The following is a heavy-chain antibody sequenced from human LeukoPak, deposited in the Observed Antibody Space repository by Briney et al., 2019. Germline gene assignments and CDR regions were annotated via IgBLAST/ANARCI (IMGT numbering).Heavy chain of an antibody. CDR2: IQKDGSEK. V-gene: IGHV3-7*01. J-gene: IGHJ4*02. D-gene: IGHD3-22*01. Sequence: PGGSLRLSCAASGLTFGSYWMSWVRQAPGKGLEWVANIQKDGSEKHYVASVEGRFTISRDNAENSLFLQLNSLRADDTAVYYCVRLWDNSGFFGYWGQGALVTVSS. CDR3: VRLWDNSGFFGY. CDR1: GLTFGSYW.